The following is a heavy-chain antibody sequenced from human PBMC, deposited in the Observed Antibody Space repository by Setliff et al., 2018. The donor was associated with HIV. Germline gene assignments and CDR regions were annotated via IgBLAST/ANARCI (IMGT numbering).Heavy chain of an antibody. Sequence: PSETLSLTCTVSGDSINTHYWSWIRQPPGKGLEWIGCISHSGNTNFNPSLNSRVTISLDTSKNQFSLRLTSLTAAETAIYYCARSTVGAGASFPWGRGILVTVSS. CDR2: ISHSGNT. CDR3: ARSTVGAGASFP. D-gene: IGHD1-26*01. V-gene: IGHV4-59*11. CDR1: GDSINTHY. J-gene: IGHJ5*02.